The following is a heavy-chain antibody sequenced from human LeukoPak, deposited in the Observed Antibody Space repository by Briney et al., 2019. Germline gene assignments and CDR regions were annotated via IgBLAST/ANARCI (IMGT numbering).Heavy chain of an antibody. J-gene: IGHJ4*02. CDR2: IQPGDGDT. D-gene: IGHD6-13*01. Sequence: GESLKISCKGSGYRFTNYWIGWVRQMPGKGLEWMGIIQPGDGDTRYSPSFQGQVTISADKPINTAYLQWNSLKASDTAMFYCARLGGWLTAAGPCYFDYWGQGTLVTVSS. CDR3: ARLGGWLTAAGPCYFDY. CDR1: GYRFTNYW. V-gene: IGHV5-51*01.